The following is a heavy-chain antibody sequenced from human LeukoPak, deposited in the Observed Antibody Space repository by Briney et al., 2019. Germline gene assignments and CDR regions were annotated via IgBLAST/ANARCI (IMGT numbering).Heavy chain of an antibody. J-gene: IGHJ4*02. CDR1: GYTFTSYG. CDR3: ARDPHIVVVPAAIPGGFDY. D-gene: IGHD2-2*01. CDR2: ISAYNGNT. V-gene: IGHV1-18*01. Sequence: GASVKVSCKASGYTFTSYGISWVRQAPGQGLEWMGWISAYNGNTYYAQKLQGRVTMTTDTSTSTAYMELRSLRSDDTAVYYCARDPHIVVVPAAIPGGFDYWGQGTLVTVSS.